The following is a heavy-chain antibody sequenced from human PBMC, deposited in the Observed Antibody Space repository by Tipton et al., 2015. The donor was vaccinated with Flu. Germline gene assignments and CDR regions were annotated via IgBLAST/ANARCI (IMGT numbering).Heavy chain of an antibody. J-gene: IGHJ4*02. CDR1: SGSIGSTNYF. Sequence: TLSLTCTVSSGSIGSTNYFCAWIRQPPGKRLELIGSIYPSGTTYYNPSLKSRVTMSLDTSKTHFSLKLSSLTAADTAVYYCARDSSLIPGAMVHWGQGTLVTVSS. CDR2: IYPSGTT. V-gene: IGHV4-39*07. CDR3: ARDSSLIPGAMVH. D-gene: IGHD2-2*01.